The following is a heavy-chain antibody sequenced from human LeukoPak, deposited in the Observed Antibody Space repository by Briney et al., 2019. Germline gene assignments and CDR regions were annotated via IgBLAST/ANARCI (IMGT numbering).Heavy chain of an antibody. D-gene: IGHD6-13*01. CDR2: IYYSGST. V-gene: IGHV4-39*01. CDR1: GGSISSSSYY. J-gene: IGHJ4*02. Sequence: PSETLSLTCIVSGGSISSSSYYWGWIRQPPGKGLEWIGNIYYSGSTYYNPSLKSRVTISVDTSKNQFSLKLSSVTAADTAVYYCAVFSYSSSSGGEFDYWGQGTLVTVSP. CDR3: AVFSYSSSSGGEFDY.